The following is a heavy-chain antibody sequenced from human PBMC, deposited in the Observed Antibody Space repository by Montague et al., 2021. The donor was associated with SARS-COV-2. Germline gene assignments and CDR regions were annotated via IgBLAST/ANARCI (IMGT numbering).Heavy chain of an antibody. V-gene: IGHV2-70*01. CDR1: GFSLSTSGMC. CDR3: ARTYYDILTGYYTYDY. D-gene: IGHD3-9*01. J-gene: IGHJ4*02. Sequence: PALVKPTQTLTLTCTFSGFSLSTSGMCVSWIRQPPGKALEWLALIDWDDGKYYSTSLKTRLTISKDTSKNQVVLTMTNMDPVDTATYYCARTYYDILTGYYTYDYWGQGTLVTVSS. CDR2: IDWDDGK.